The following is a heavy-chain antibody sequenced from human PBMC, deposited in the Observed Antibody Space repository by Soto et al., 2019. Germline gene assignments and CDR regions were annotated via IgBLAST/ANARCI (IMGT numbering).Heavy chain of an antibody. CDR3: ATQSYSNSGAYYYYAMDV. V-gene: IGHV4-30-2*01. CDR2: IYQSGST. Sequence: PSETLSLTXAVSGGSISSGGYSWSWIRQPPGKGLEWIGYIYQSGSTYYNPSLKSRVTISVDRSRNQFSLKLSSVTAADTAAYFCATQSYSNSGAYYYYAMDVWGQGTTVTVSS. J-gene: IGHJ6*02. CDR1: GGSISSGGYS. D-gene: IGHD4-4*01.